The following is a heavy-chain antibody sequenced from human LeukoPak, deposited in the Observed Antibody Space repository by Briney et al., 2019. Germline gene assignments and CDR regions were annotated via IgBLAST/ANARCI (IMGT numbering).Heavy chain of an antibody. CDR2: ISSSSSYI. CDR3: ARDREEMATIYDY. CDR1: GFTFSSYS. D-gene: IGHD5-24*01. V-gene: IGHV3-21*01. J-gene: IGHJ4*02. Sequence: PGGSLRLSCAASGFTFSSYSMNWVRQAPGKGLEWVSSISSSSSYIYYANSVKGRFTISRDNAKNSLYLQMNSLRAEDTAVYYCARDREEMATIYDYWGQGTLVTVPS.